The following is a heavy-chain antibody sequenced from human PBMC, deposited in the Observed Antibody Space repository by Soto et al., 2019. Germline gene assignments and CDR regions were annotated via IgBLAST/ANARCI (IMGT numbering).Heavy chain of an antibody. Sequence: GGSLRLSCAASGFTFSSYAMSWVRQAPGKGLEWVSAISGSGGSTYYADSVKGRFTISRDNSKNTLYLQMNSLRAEDTAVYYCANGPRGYYGSGSNWFDPWGQGTLVTVSS. J-gene: IGHJ5*02. CDR3: ANGPRGYYGSGSNWFDP. CDR2: ISGSGGST. D-gene: IGHD3-10*01. CDR1: GFTFSSYA. V-gene: IGHV3-23*01.